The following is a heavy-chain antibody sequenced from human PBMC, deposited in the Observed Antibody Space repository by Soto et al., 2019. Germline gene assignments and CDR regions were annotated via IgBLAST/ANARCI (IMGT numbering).Heavy chain of an antibody. V-gene: IGHV1-46*01. CDR2: IDPIGGNT. J-gene: IGHJ1*01. CDR1: GYTFTTYH. CDR3: VRAYWTSSASCEGDFQN. Sequence: QVQLEQSGAEVKEPGASVKISCKASGYTFTTYHIHWVRQAPGQGLDWMGMIDPIGGNTGYARKFKDMVAMTTHTSTRTAYIEVNILRFDHTAMYFCVRAYWTSSASCEGDFQNWGQGTLVTVSS. D-gene: IGHD2-2*01.